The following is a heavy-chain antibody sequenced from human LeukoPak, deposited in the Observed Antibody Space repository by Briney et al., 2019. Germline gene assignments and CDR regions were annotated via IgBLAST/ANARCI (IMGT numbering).Heavy chain of an antibody. CDR3: IVFGDSNH. D-gene: IGHD4-17*01. V-gene: IGHV3-53*01. J-gene: IGHJ5*02. CDR2: IHTSGDT. Sequence: PGGSLRLSCAASGLTGSHNYVSWVRQAPGKGLEWVSAIHTSGDTCYADSVKGLFTISRDTSKNTLYLQINSLRVEDTAVYYCIVFGDSNHWGQGTLVTVSS. CDR1: GLTGSHNY.